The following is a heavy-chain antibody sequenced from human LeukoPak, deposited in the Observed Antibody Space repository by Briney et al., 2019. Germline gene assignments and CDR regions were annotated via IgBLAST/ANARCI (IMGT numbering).Heavy chain of an antibody. D-gene: IGHD6-13*01. V-gene: IGHV3-9*03. J-gene: IGHJ3*02. Sequence: PRGSLRLSCAASGFTFSTYAMHWVRQAPGKGLEWVSGISWNSGSIGYADSVKGRFTISRDNAKNSLYLQMNSLRAEDMALYYCAKGKAAAGGIAFDIWGQGTMVTVSS. CDR2: ISWNSGSI. CDR1: GFTFSTYA. CDR3: AKGKAAAGGIAFDI.